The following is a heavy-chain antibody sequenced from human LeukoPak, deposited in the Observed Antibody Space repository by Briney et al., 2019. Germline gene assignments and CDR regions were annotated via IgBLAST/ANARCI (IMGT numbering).Heavy chain of an antibody. J-gene: IGHJ3*02. CDR1: GYTFTSYG. CDR2: ISAYNGNT. D-gene: IGHD2-15*01. CDR3: ASTYSSDAFDI. Sequence: ASVKVSCKASGYTFTSYGISWVRQAPGQGLEWMGWISAYNGNTNYAQKLQGRVTMTTDTSTSTAYMELSSLRSEDTAVYFCASTYSSDAFDIWGQGTMVTVSS. V-gene: IGHV1-18*01.